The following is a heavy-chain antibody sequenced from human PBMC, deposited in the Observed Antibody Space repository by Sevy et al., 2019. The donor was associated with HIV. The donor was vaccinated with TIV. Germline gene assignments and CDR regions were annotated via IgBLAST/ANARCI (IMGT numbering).Heavy chain of an antibody. CDR1: GGSFSSGDYY. V-gene: IGHV4-30-4*01. D-gene: IGHD4-17*01. CDR3: AREGPDYGDPRPLHDDYFDY. Sequence: SETLSLTCTVSGGSFSSGDYYWSWIRQPPGKGLEWIGYIYYSGSTYYNPSLKSRVTISVDTSKNQFSLKLSSVTAADTAVYYCAREGPDYGDPRPLHDDYFDYWGQGTLVTVSS. J-gene: IGHJ4*02. CDR2: IYYSGST.